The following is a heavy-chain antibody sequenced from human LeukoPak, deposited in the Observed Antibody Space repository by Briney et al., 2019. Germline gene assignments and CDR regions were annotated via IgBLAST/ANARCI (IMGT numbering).Heavy chain of an antibody. J-gene: IGHJ4*02. CDR1: GYTFSDFY. V-gene: IGHV1-46*01. Sequence: ASLKVSCKASGYTFSDFYVHWVRQAPGQGLEWMGIIKVSGGRTEYAQKFQGRVTMTRDMSTSTVYMELNNLRSEDTAVYYCAREPPESYYFDYWGQGTLVTVSS. CDR3: AREPPESYYFDY. CDR2: IKVSGGRT.